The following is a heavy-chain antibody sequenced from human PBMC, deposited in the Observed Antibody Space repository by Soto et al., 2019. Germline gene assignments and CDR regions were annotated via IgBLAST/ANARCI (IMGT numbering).Heavy chain of an antibody. J-gene: IGHJ1*01. CDR1: GYKFTTYF. CDR2: IHPSGDT. V-gene: IGHV1-46*01. D-gene: IGHD2-15*01. Sequence: ASVEVSCKASGYKFTTYFIHWVRQAPGQCLEWMGMIHPSGDTGYAQKFRGRVTMTIDTSTTTAYMELRNLTSEDTAVYFSVRGYCTTSPCSGDFQFWGQGTLVTVSS. CDR3: VRGYCTTSPCSGDFQF.